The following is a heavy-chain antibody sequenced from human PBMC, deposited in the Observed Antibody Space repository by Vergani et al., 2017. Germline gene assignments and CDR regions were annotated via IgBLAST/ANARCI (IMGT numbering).Heavy chain of an antibody. J-gene: IGHJ4*02. CDR1: GFTFGDYA. CDR2: IRSKAYGGTT. CDR3: TSGNYGDDAYYFDY. V-gene: IGHV3-49*04. D-gene: IGHD4-17*01. Sequence: EVQLVESGGGLVQPGRSLRLSCTASGFTFGDYAMSWVRQAPGKGLEWVGFIRSKAYGGTTEYAASVKGRFTISRDDSKSIAYLQMNSLKTEDTAVYYCTSGNYGDDAYYFDYWGQGTLVTVSS.